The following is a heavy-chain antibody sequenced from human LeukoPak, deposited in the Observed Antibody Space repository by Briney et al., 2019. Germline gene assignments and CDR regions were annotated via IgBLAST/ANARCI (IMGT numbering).Heavy chain of an antibody. V-gene: IGHV3-30*04. Sequence: GRSLRLSCAASGFTFSLYTMHWVRQAPGKGLEWVAVISYDGSDKYYADSVKGRFTISRDNAKNSLYLQMSSLGPEDTAVYYCARDPYSGNYGNYYYYYMDVWGKGTTVTISS. CDR2: ISYDGSDK. J-gene: IGHJ6*03. CDR3: ARDPYSGNYGNYYYYYMDV. CDR1: GFTFSLYT. D-gene: IGHD1-26*01.